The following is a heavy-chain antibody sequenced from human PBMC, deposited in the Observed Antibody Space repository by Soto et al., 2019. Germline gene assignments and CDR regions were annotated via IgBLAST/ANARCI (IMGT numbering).Heavy chain of an antibody. V-gene: IGHV4-30-4*01. J-gene: IGHJ6*02. D-gene: IGHD3-3*01. CDR1: GGSISSGDYY. Sequence: PSETLSLTCTVSGGSISSGDYYWSWIRQPPGKGLEWIGYIYYSGSTYYNPSLKSRVTISVDTSKNQFSLKLSSVTAADTAVYYCAGGFLEWFPPYGMDVWGQGTTVTVSS. CDR3: AGGFLEWFPPYGMDV. CDR2: IYYSGST.